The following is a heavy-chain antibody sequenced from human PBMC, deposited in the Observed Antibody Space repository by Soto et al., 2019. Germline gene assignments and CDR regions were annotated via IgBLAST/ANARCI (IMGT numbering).Heavy chain of an antibody. V-gene: IGHV3-23*01. CDR3: ANGCGGTCYSRIHY. Sequence: EVQLLESGGGLVQPGGSLRLSCAASGFTFSSYAMSWVRQAPGKGLEWVSGISDSGGSTYYADSVQGRFTISRDNSKNTLYLQMNSLRAEDTAVYYCANGCGGTCYSRIHYWGQGTLVTVSS. CDR2: ISDSGGST. CDR1: GFTFSSYA. J-gene: IGHJ4*02. D-gene: IGHD2-15*01.